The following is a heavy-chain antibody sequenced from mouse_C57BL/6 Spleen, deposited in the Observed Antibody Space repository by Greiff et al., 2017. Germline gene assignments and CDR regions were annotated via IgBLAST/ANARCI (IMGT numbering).Heavy chain of an antibody. CDR3: ARGYDDVPYWYFGV. J-gene: IGHJ1*03. CDR2: IYPGSGNT. CDR1: GYTFTDYY. Sequence: QVQLKESGAELVRPGASVKLSCKASGYTFTDYYINWVKQRPGQGLEWIARIYPGSGNTYYNEKFKGKATLTAEKSSSTAYMPLSSLTSEDSAVYFCARGYDDVPYWYFGVWGTGTTVTVSS. V-gene: IGHV1-76*01. D-gene: IGHD2-2*01.